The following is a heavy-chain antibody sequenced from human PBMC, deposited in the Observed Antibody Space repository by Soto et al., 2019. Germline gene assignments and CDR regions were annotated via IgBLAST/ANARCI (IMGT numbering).Heavy chain of an antibody. Sequence: GGSLRLSCAASGFTFRNAWMSWVRQVPGKGLEWVGRIKSKTDGGTTDYAAPVKGRFTISRDDSKNTLYLQMNSLKTEDTAVYYCTGNYGLYFYYYYMDVWGKGTTVTVSS. CDR1: GFTFRNAW. J-gene: IGHJ6*03. CDR2: IKSKTDGGTT. V-gene: IGHV3-15*01. D-gene: IGHD3-10*01. CDR3: TGNYGLYFYYYYMDV.